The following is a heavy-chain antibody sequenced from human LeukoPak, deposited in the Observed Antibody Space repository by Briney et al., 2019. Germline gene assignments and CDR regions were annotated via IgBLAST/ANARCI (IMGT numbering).Heavy chain of an antibody. CDR1: GFTFTNAV. CDR2: IKRKTDDETT. J-gene: IGHJ4*02. D-gene: IGHD3-3*01. CDR3: TTDQLPGLRILDWSYPGDS. V-gene: IGHV3-15*01. Sequence: PGGSLRLSFAASGFTFTNAVMSWVRQAPGKGLEGVGRIKRKTDDETTDYAAPVKGRFTISRDDSKTTLFLQMHSLKTEDTAVYYRTTDQLPGLRILDWSYPGDSLGQGTLVTGSP.